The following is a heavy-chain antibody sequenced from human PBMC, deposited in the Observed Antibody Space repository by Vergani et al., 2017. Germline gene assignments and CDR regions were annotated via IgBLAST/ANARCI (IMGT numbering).Heavy chain of an antibody. V-gene: IGHV3-33*01. J-gene: IGHJ6*03. Sequence: QVQLVESGGGVVQPGRSLRLSCAASGFTFSSYGMHWVRQAPGKGLEWVAVIWYDGSNKYYADSVKGRFTISRDNSKNTLYLQMNSLRAEDTAVYYCARDWGYCSSTSCYYYYYMDVWGKGTTVTVSS. CDR3: ARDWGYCSSTSCYYYYYMDV. CDR1: GFTFSSYG. CDR2: IWYDGSNK. D-gene: IGHD2-2*01.